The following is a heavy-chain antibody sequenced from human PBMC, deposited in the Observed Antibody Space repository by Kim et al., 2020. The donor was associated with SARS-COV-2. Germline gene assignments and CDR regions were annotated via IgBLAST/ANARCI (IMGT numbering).Heavy chain of an antibody. J-gene: IGHJ5*02. V-gene: IGHV4-34*01. CDR3: ARRGRYYGSGIGAERAFDP. D-gene: IGHD3-10*01. CDR2: INHSGST. Sequence: SETLSLTCAVYGGSFSGYYWSWIRQPPGKGLEWIGEINHSGSTNYNPSLKSRVTISVDTPKNQLSLKLSSVTAADTAVYYCARRGRYYGSGIGAERAFDPWGQGTLVTVSS. CDR1: GGSFSGYY.